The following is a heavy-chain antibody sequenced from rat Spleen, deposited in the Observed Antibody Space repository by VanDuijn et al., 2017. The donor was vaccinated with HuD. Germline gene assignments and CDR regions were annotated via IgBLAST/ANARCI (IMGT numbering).Heavy chain of an antibody. CDR1: GFTFSDYA. D-gene: IGHD1-1*01. Sequence: EVQLVESGGGLVQPGRSLKLSCAASGFTFSDYAMNWIRQAPTKGLEWVASISYDGGSTYYRDSVKGRFTISRDNAKSTLYLQMNSLRSEDTATYYCARRLYYYSGVFDYWGQGVMVTGSS. V-gene: IGHV5-19*01. J-gene: IGHJ2*01. CDR2: ISYDGGST. CDR3: ARRLYYYSGVFDY.